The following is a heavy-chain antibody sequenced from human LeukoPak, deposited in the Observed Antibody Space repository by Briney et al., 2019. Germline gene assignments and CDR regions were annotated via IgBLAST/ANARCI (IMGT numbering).Heavy chain of an antibody. Sequence: GGSLRLSCAASGFTFSSYEMNWVRQAPGKGLEWVSYISSSGSTIYYADSVKGRFTISRDNAKNSLYLQTNSLRAEDTAVYYCARGGGGQWLVYFDYWGQGTLVTVSS. J-gene: IGHJ4*02. CDR3: ARGGGGQWLVYFDY. V-gene: IGHV3-48*03. CDR2: ISSSGSTI. CDR1: GFTFSSYE. D-gene: IGHD6-19*01.